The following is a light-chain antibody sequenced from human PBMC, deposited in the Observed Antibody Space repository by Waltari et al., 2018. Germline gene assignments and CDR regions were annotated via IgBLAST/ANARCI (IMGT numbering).Light chain of an antibody. V-gene: IGKV3-15*01. J-gene: IGKJ2*01. Sequence: IVMTQSPATLSVSPGERATLPCRASQSISTNLAWFQEKPGQAPRLLIYGASTSATGVPARFSGSGSGTYFTLVISSLQSEDFAVYYCQQYDKWLRYSFGQGTKLEIK. CDR3: QQYDKWLRYS. CDR2: GAS. CDR1: QSISTN.